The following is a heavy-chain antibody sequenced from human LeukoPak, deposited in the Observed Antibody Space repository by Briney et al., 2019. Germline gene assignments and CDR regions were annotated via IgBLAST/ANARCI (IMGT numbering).Heavy chain of an antibody. V-gene: IGHV4-59*01. CDR3: ARAASNYEQWFDP. CDR1: GGSISSYY. J-gene: IGHJ5*02. D-gene: IGHD4-11*01. Sequence: SETLSLTCTVSGGSISSYYWSWIRQPPGKGLEWIGYIYYSGSTNYNPSLKSRVTISVDTSKNQFSLRLSSVTAADTAVYYCARAASNYEQWFDPWGQGTLVTVSS. CDR2: IYYSGST.